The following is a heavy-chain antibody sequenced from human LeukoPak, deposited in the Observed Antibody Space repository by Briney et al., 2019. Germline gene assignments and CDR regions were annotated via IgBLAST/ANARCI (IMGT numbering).Heavy chain of an antibody. CDR2: ISGSGGST. V-gene: IGHV3-23*01. CDR1: GFTFSSYA. CDR3: TYTYDSTGYYPGTFDY. J-gene: IGHJ4*02. Sequence: GGSLRLSCAASGFTFSSYAMSWVRQAPGKGLEWVSAISGSGGSTYYADSVKGRFTISRDNSKNTLYLQTNSLKTEDTAVYYCTYTYDSTGYYPGTFDYWGQGTLVTVSS. D-gene: IGHD3-22*01.